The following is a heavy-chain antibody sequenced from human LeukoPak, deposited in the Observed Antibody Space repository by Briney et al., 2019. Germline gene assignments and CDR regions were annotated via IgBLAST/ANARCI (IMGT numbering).Heavy chain of an antibody. Sequence: GRSLRLSCAASGFTFSSYAMHWVRQAPGKGLEWVAVISYDGSNKYYADSVKGRFTISRDNSKNTLYLQMNSLRAEDTAVYYCARDGNWFDPWGQGTLVTVSS. CDR2: ISYDGSNK. CDR3: ARDGNWFDP. CDR1: GFTFSSYA. J-gene: IGHJ5*02. V-gene: IGHV3-30-3*01.